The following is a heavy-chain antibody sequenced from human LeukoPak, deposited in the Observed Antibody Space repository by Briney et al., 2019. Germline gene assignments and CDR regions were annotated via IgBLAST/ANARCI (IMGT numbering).Heavy chain of an antibody. CDR3: ARELSHSSSWINDAFDI. D-gene: IGHD6-13*01. CDR2: IKQDGSEK. CDR1: GFTFSSYW. J-gene: IGHJ3*02. Sequence: GGSLRLSCAASGFTFSSYWMSWVRQAPGKGLEWVANIKQDGSEKYYVDSVKGRFTISRDNAKNSLYLQMNSLRAEDTAVNYCARELSHSSSWINDAFDIWGQGTMVTVSS. V-gene: IGHV3-7*01.